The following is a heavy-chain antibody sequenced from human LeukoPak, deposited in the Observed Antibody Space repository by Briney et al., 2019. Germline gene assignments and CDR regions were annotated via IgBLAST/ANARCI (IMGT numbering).Heavy chain of an antibody. CDR1: GGSFSGYY. CDR3: ARVLHCSGGSCYFYFDY. D-gene: IGHD2-15*01. CDR2: ISHSGSI. V-gene: IGHV4-34*01. Sequence: PSETLSLTCGVYGGSFSGYYWSWIRQPPGRGLEWIGEISHSGSISYTPSLKSRVTISLDTSKNQFSLRLTSVTAADTAVYYCARVLHCSGGSCYFYFDYWGQGTLVTVSS. J-gene: IGHJ4*02.